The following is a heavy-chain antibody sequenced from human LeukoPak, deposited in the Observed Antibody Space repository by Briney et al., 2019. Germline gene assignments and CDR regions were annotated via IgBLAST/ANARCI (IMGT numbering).Heavy chain of an antibody. V-gene: IGHV3-15*01. Sequence: GGSLRLSCAASGFTFSNAWMNWVRQAPGKGLEWVGRITTKGDGETADCAAPMKGRCTISRYDSKSTLYLQMDSLKTEDTAVYYCTTRVVTTNDYWGQGALVTASS. CDR1: GFTFSNAW. CDR3: TTRVVTTNDY. D-gene: IGHD2-21*02. CDR2: ITTKGDGETA. J-gene: IGHJ4*02.